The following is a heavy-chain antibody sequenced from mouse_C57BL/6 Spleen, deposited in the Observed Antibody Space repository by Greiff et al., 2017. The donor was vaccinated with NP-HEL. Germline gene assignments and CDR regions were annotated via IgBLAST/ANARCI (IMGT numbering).Heavy chain of an antibody. J-gene: IGHJ4*01. CDR2: IRLKSDNYAT. D-gene: IGHD2-5*01. CDR3: TPYDSIEGAMDY. V-gene: IGHV6-3*01. Sequence: EVKLQESGGGLVQPGGSMKLSCVASGFTFSNYWMNWVRQSPEKGLEWVAQIRLKSDNYATHYAESVKGRFTISRDDSKSSGYLQMNNLRAEDTGSYYCTPYDSIEGAMDYWGQGTSVTVSS. CDR1: GFTFSNYW.